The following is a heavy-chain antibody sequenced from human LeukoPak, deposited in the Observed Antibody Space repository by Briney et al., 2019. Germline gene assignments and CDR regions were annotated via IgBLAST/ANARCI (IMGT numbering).Heavy chain of an antibody. J-gene: IGHJ6*03. Sequence: SETLSLTCTVSGGSISSYYWSWIRQPPGKGLEWIGYIYYSGSTNYNPSLKSRVTISVDTSKNQFSLKLSSVTAADTAVYYCARGYYGSGSYKYYYYYYMDVWGKGTTVTVSS. D-gene: IGHD3-10*01. CDR3: ARGYYGSGSYKYYYYYYMDV. V-gene: IGHV4-59*12. CDR2: IYYSGST. CDR1: GGSISSYY.